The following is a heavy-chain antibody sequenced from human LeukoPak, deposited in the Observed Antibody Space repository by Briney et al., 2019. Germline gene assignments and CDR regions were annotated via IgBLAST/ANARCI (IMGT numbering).Heavy chain of an antibody. J-gene: IGHJ4*02. Sequence: GGSLRLSCAASGFTFSSYDMHWVRQATGKGLEWVSAIGSAGDTYYPGSVKGRFTISRESAKNSLYLQMNSLRAGDTAVYYCARGYDILTGDNYFDYWGQGTLVTVSS. V-gene: IGHV3-13*01. CDR1: GFTFSSYD. CDR3: ARGYDILTGDNYFDY. CDR2: IGSAGDT. D-gene: IGHD3-9*01.